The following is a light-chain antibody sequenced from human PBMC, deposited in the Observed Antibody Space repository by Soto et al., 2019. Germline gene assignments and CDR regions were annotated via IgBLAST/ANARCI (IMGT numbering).Light chain of an antibody. Sequence: QSALTQPPSASGSPGQSVTISCTGTSSDVGGYNYVSWYQQHPGKAPKLMIYEVTKRTSGVPDRFSGSKSGNTASLTVSGLQAEDEADYYCSSYAGNYNLVFGGGTKLTVL. CDR1: SSDVGGYNY. J-gene: IGLJ2*01. CDR2: EVT. V-gene: IGLV2-8*01. CDR3: SSYAGNYNLV.